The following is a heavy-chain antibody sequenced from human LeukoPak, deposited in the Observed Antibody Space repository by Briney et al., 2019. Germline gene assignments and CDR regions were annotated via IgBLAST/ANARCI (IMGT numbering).Heavy chain of an antibody. CDR3: ARHLRERYYDFWSGFGDP. D-gene: IGHD3-3*01. CDR2: IYPGDSDT. V-gene: IGHV5-51*01. CDR1: GYSFTSYW. J-gene: IGHJ5*02. Sequence: HGESLKISCKGSGYSFTSYWIGWVRQMPGKGLEWMGIIYPGDSDTRYSPSFQGQVTISADKSISTAYLQWSSLKASDTAMYYCARHLRERYYDFWSGFGDPWGQGTLVTVSS.